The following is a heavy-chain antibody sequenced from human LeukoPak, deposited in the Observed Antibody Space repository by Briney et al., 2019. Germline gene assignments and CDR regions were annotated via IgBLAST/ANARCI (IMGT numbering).Heavy chain of an antibody. CDR1: GGSFSGYY. CDR3: AGGLYYDFWSGYVYYFDY. J-gene: IGHJ4*02. D-gene: IGHD3-3*01. Sequence: PSETLSLTCAVYGGSFSGYYWSWIRQPPGKGLEWIGEINHSGSTNYNPSLKSRVTISVDTSKNQFSLKLSSVTAADTAVYYCAGGLYYDFWSGYVYYFDYWGQGTLVTVSS. CDR2: INHSGST. V-gene: IGHV4-34*01.